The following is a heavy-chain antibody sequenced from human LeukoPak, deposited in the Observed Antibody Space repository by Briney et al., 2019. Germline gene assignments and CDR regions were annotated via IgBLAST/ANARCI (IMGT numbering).Heavy chain of an antibody. CDR1: GYTFTSYG. J-gene: IGHJ3*02. CDR3: ARDTPGYSYGRMGAFDI. V-gene: IGHV1-18*01. D-gene: IGHD5-18*01. Sequence: GASVKVSCKASGYTFTSYGISWVRQAPGQGLEWMGWISAYNGNTNYAQKLQGRVTMTTDTSTSTAYMELRSLRSDDTAVYYCARDTPGYSYGRMGAFDIWAKGQWSPSLQ. CDR2: ISAYNGNT.